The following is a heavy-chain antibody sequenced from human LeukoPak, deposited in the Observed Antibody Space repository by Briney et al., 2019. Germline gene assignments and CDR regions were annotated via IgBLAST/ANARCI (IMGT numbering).Heavy chain of an antibody. CDR2: IKQDGTEK. Sequence: GGSLRLSCAASGFTFSTYWMTWVRQAPGKGLEWVSNIKQDGTEKYYVDSVKGRFTISRDNAKNSLYLQMNSLRAEDTAVYYCARDDHPTYYYYYYYMDVWGKGTTVTVSS. CDR3: ARDDHPTYYYYYYYMDV. J-gene: IGHJ6*03. D-gene: IGHD2/OR15-2a*01. V-gene: IGHV3-7*01. CDR1: GFTFSTYW.